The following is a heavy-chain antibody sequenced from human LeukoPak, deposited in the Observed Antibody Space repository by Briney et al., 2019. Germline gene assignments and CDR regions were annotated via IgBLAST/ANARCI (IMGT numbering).Heavy chain of an antibody. CDR2: IYHSGST. D-gene: IGHD3-10*01. CDR3: AGMITMVRGVIIPLYYFDY. Sequence: SETLSLTCTVSGYSISSGYYWGWIRQPPGKGLEWIGSIYHSGSTYYNPSLKSRVTISVDTSKNQFSLKLSSVTAADTAVYYCAGMITMVRGVIIPLYYFDYWGQGTLVTVSS. CDR1: GYSISSGYY. V-gene: IGHV4-38-2*02. J-gene: IGHJ4*02.